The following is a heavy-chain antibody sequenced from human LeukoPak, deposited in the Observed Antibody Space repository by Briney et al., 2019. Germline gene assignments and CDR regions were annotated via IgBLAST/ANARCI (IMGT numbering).Heavy chain of an antibody. Sequence: PGGSPRLSCAASGFTFSDYYMSWIRQAPGKGLEWVSYISSSGSTIYYADSVKGRFTISRDNAKNSLYLQMNSLRAEDTAVYYCALPRSLNWFDPWGQGTLVTVSS. CDR2: ISSSGSTI. CDR1: GFTFSDYY. D-gene: IGHD3-16*02. J-gene: IGHJ5*02. V-gene: IGHV3-11*01. CDR3: ALPRSLNWFDP.